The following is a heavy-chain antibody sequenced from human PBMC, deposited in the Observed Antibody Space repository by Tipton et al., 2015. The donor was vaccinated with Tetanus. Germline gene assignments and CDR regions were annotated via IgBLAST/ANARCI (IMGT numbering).Heavy chain of an antibody. CDR3: ARRSYCRSRRCFDAFDL. CDR1: GSSTTSTTHY. V-gene: IGHV4-61*05. J-gene: IGHJ3*01. D-gene: IGHD2-15*01. CDR2: IFHSGST. Sequence: TLSLTCTVSGSSTTSTTHYWGWIRQPPGKGLEWIAYIFHSGSTNYSPSLKSRVAISMDTSKNQISLKLSSVTAADTAVYYCARRSYCRSRRCFDAFDLWGQGTMVTVSS.